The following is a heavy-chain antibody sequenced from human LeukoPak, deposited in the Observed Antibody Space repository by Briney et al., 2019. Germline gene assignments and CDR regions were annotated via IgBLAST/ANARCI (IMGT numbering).Heavy chain of an antibody. D-gene: IGHD6-13*01. J-gene: IGHJ1*01. CDR1: GGSISSSSYY. CDR3: ARQLAAAGTPEYFQH. CDR2: IYYSGST. V-gene: IGHV4-39*01. Sequence: SETLSLTCTVSGGSISSSSYYWGWIRQPPGKGLEWIGSIYYSGSTYYNPSLKSRVTISVDTSKNQFSLKLSSVTAADTAVYYCARQLAAAGTPEYFQHWGQGTLVTVSS.